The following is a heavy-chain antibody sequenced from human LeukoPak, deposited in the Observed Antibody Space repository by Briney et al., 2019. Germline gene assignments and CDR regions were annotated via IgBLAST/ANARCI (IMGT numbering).Heavy chain of an antibody. V-gene: IGHV4-30-2*01. CDR2: IYHSGST. CDR1: GGSISSGGYY. J-gene: IGHJ4*02. D-gene: IGHD4-17*01. Sequence: PSETLSLTCTVSGGSISSGGYYWSWIRQPPGKGLEWIGYIYHSGSTYYNPSLKSRVTISVDTSMNQFSLKVSSVTAADTAVYYCAASGDYGDFYFDYWGQGTLVTVSS. CDR3: AASGDYGDFYFDY.